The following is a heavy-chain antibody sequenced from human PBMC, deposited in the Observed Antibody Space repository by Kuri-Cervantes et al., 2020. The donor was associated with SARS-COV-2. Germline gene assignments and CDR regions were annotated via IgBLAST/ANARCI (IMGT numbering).Heavy chain of an antibody. CDR3: ARGRLSSYYFDY. CDR1: GYIFTNYY. D-gene: IGHD6-6*01. J-gene: IGHJ4*02. V-gene: IGHV1-46*01. Sequence: ASVKVSCKASGYIFTNYYMSWVRQAPGQGLEWLGIINPSGGGTSYAQKFQGRVTMTRDTSTSTVYMELSSLRSEDTAVYYCARGRLSSYYFDYWGQGTLVTVSS. CDR2: INPSGGGT.